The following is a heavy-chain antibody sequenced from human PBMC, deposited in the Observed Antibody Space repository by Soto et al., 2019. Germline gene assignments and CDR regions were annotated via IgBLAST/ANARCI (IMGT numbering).Heavy chain of an antibody. CDR2: IGTAGDP. CDR3: ARETGGYDYFDY. J-gene: IGHJ4*02. V-gene: IGHV3-13*05. Sequence: EVQLVESGGGLVQPGGSLRLSCAASGFTFSSYDMHWVRQATGKGLEWVSAIGTAGDPYYPGSVKGRFTISRDNAKNSLYLQMTSLRAEDTAVYYCARETGGYDYFDYWGQGTLVTVSS. CDR1: GFTFSSYD. D-gene: IGHD5-12*01.